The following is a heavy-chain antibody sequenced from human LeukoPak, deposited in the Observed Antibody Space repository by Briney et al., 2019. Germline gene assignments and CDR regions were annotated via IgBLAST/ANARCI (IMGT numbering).Heavy chain of an antibody. CDR3: ARDLVITMIGDI. CDR1: GFTFSSYA. CDR2: ISGSGGST. D-gene: IGHD3-22*01. V-gene: IGHV3-23*01. J-gene: IGHJ3*02. Sequence: GGSLRLSCAASGFTFSSYAMSWVRQAPGKGLEWVSAISGSGGSTYYADSVKGRFTISRDNSKNTLYLQMNSLRAEDTAVYYCARDLVITMIGDIWGQGTMVTVSS.